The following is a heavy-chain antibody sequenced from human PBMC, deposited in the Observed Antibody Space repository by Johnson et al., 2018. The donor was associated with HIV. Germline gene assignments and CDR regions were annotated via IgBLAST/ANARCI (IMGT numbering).Heavy chain of an antibody. Sequence: QMLLVESGGGVVQPGRSLRLSCAASGFTFSSYGMHWVRQAPGKGLEWVAVISYDGSNKYYADSVKGRFTISRDDSKNTLYLQMNSLKTEDTAVYYCTTDLGYYDSSGDAFDIWGQGTMVTVSS. D-gene: IGHD3-22*01. J-gene: IGHJ3*02. V-gene: IGHV3-30*03. CDR1: GFTFSSYG. CDR3: TTDLGYYDSSGDAFDI. CDR2: ISYDGSNK.